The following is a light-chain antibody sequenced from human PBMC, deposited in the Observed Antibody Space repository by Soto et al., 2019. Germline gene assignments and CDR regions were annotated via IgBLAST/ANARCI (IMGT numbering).Light chain of an antibody. J-gene: IGLJ2*01. CDR2: SDD. Sequence: QLVLTQPPSASGTPGQRVTISCSGDTSNIGSQTVNWYQQFPGTAPRLLVYSDDQWPSGVPDRFSGSKSGTSASLAINGLQSEDEADYHCAAWDDSLSGLVFGGGTKLTVL. CDR3: AAWDDSLSGLV. V-gene: IGLV1-44*01. CDR1: TSNIGSQT.